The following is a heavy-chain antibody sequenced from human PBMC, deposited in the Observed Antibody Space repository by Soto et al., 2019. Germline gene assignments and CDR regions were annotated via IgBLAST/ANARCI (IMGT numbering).Heavy chain of an antibody. V-gene: IGHV4-59*12. D-gene: IGHD2-15*01. J-gene: IGHJ3*02. CDR1: GGSISSYY. CDR2: IYYSGST. CDR3: ARDRVVVAAHGAFDI. Sequence: SETLSLTCTVPGGSISSYYWSWIRQPPGKGLEWIGYIYYSGSTYYNPSLKSRVTISVDTSKNQFSLKLSSVTAADTAVYYCARDRVVVAAHGAFDIWGQGTMVTVSS.